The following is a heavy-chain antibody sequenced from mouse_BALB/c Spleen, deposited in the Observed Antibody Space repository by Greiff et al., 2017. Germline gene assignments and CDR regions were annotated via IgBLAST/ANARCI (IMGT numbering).Heavy chain of an antibody. CDR3: AREGIYYGYDGFDY. CDR1: GYTFTSYV. D-gene: IGHD2-2*01. J-gene: IGHJ2*01. Sequence: VHVKQSGPELVKPGASVKMSCKASGYTFTSYVMHWVKQKPGQGLEWIGYINPYNDGTKYNEKFKGKATLTSDKSSSTAYMELSSLTSEDSAVYYCAREGIYYGYDGFDYWGQGTTLTVSS. V-gene: IGHV1-14*01. CDR2: INPYNDGT.